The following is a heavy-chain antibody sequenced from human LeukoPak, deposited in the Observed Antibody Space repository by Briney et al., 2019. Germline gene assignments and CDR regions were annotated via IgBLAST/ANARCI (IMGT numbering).Heavy chain of an antibody. CDR2: IYYSGST. Sequence: PSETLSLTCTVSGGSISSYYWSWIRQPPGKGLEWIGYIYYSGSTNYNPSLKSRVTISVDTSKNQFSLKLSSVTAADTAVCYCARAYYYDSSAAIDYWGQGILVTVSS. CDR1: GGSISSYY. V-gene: IGHV4-59*12. D-gene: IGHD3-22*01. CDR3: ARAYYYDSSAAIDY. J-gene: IGHJ4*02.